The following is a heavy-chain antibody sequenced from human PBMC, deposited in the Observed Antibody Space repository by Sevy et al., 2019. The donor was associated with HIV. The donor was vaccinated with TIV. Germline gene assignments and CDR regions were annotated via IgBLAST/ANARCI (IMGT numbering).Heavy chain of an antibody. Sequence: ASVKVSCKASGYTFTSYAMHWVRQAPGQRLEWMGWINAGNGNTKYSQKFQGRVTITRDTSASTAYMELSSLRSEDTAVYYCARGPPYPPTYKYYYYGMDVWGQGTTVTVSS. CDR3: ARGPPYPPTYKYYYYGMDV. D-gene: IGHD1-1*01. V-gene: IGHV1-3*01. CDR1: GYTFTSYA. J-gene: IGHJ6*02. CDR2: INAGNGNT.